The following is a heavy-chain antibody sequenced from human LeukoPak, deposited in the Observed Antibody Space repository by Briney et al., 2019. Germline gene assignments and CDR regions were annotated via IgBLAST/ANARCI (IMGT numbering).Heavy chain of an antibody. J-gene: IGHJ6*03. CDR1: GGSIISHTYY. V-gene: IGHV4-39*07. CDR2: IFYSGTT. Sequence: SETLSLTCTVSGGSIISHTYYWGWIRQPPGEGLEWIGSIFYSGTTYYNPSLKGRVSISVDTSKNQFSLKLSSVTAADTAVYYCARGEYYYYYMDVWGKGTTVTVSS. D-gene: IGHD1-26*01. CDR3: ARGEYYYYYMDV.